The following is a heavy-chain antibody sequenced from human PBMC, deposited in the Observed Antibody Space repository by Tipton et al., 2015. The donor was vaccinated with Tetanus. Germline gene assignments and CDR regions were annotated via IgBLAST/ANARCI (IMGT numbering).Heavy chain of an antibody. CDR2: SHYSGST. CDR1: GGSVSGGDYH. J-gene: IGHJ4*02. CDR3: VRDGGSSGWLAY. D-gene: IGHD6-19*01. V-gene: IGHV4-61*08. Sequence: TLSLTCTVSGGSVSGGDYHWSWIRQPPGKGLEWIGYSHYSGSTSSNPSLKSRVTISLDTSKNQFSLKLTSVTAADTAVYYCVRDGGSSGWLAYWGQGTLVTVSS.